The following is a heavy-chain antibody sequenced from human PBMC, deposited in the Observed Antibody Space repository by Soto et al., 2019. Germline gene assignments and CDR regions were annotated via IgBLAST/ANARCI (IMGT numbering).Heavy chain of an antibody. CDR1: GFTFSSSA. CDR3: ARKNRNIVATMIDGMDV. Sequence: PVEVSCKSSGFTFSSSAVPWVRQTRGQRLEWIGWIVVGSGNTNYAQKFQERVTITRDMSTSTVYMELSSLRSEDTAVYYCARKNRNIVATMIDGMDVWGQGTTVTVSS. D-gene: IGHD5-12*01. CDR2: IVVGSGNT. J-gene: IGHJ6*02. V-gene: IGHV1-58*01.